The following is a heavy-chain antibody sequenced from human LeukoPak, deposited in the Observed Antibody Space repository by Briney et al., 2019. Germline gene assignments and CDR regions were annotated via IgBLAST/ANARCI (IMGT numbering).Heavy chain of an antibody. V-gene: IGHV4-34*01. Sequence: KPSETLSLTCAVYGGSFSGYYWSWIRQPPGEGLEWIGEINHSGSTNYNPSLKSRVTISVDTSKNQFSLKLSSVTAADTAVYYCARGVYIAAAQYGYWGQGTLVTVSS. CDR3: ARGVYIAAAQYGY. CDR2: INHSGST. J-gene: IGHJ4*02. D-gene: IGHD6-13*01. CDR1: GGSFSGYY.